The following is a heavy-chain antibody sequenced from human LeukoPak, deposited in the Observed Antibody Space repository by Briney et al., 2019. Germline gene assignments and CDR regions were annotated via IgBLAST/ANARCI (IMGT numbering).Heavy chain of an antibody. J-gene: IGHJ4*02. D-gene: IGHD2-15*01. V-gene: IGHV4-59*01. Sequence: PGGSLRLSCAASGFTFSDYYMSWIRQPPGKGLEWIGYIYYSGSTNYNPSLKSRVTISVDTSKNQFSLKLSSVTAADTAVYYCARGPAAAPDFDYWGQGTLVTVSS. CDR1: GFTFSDYY. CDR2: IYYSGST. CDR3: ARGPAAAPDFDY.